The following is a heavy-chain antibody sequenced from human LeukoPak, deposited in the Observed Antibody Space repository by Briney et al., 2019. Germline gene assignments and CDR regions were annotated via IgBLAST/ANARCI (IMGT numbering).Heavy chain of an antibody. D-gene: IGHD1-26*01. CDR2: ISAYNGNT. CDR3: ARVDVGATLWNAFDI. Sequence: GASVKVSCKASGYTFTSYGISWVRQAPGQGLEWMGWISAYNGNTNYAQKLQGRVTMTTDTSTSTAYMELRSLRSDDTAVYYCARVDVGATLWNAFDIWGQGTMVTVSS. CDR1: GYTFTSYG. V-gene: IGHV1-18*01. J-gene: IGHJ3*02.